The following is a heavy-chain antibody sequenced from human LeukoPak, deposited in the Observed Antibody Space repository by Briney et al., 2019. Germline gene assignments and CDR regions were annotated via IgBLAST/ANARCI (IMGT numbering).Heavy chain of an antibody. Sequence: SETLSLTCTVSGGSISSYYWSWIRQPPGKGLEWIGYIYTSGSTNYNPSLKSRVTISVDTSKNQFSLKLSSVTAADTAVYYCARQAWGWYFDLWGRGTLVTVSS. CDR3: ARQAWGWYFDL. CDR1: GGSISSYY. V-gene: IGHV4-4*09. D-gene: IGHD3-16*01. CDR2: IYTSGST. J-gene: IGHJ2*01.